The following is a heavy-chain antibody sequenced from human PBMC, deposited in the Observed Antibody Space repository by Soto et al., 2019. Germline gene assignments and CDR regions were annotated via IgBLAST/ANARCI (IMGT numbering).Heavy chain of an antibody. D-gene: IGHD3-10*01. CDR3: ARVDYYKGLSH. CDR1: GGSFSGYY. J-gene: IGHJ4*02. CDR2: IIHCGST. Sequence: PSETLSLTCAVYGGSFSGYYWSWIRQPPGKGLEWIGEIIHCGSTKYNPSLKSRVTISVDTSKNQFSLKLSSVIAADTAVYYCARVDYYKGLSHWGQGTLVTVSS. V-gene: IGHV4-34*12.